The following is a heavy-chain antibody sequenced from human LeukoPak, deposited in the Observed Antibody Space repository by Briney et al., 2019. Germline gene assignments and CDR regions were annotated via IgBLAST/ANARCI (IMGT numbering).Heavy chain of an antibody. CDR3: ARVRSTVTTGPFLDY. D-gene: IGHD4-11*01. J-gene: IGHJ4*02. Sequence: ASVKVSCKASGYTFTGYYMHWVRQAPGQGLEWMGRINPNSGGTNHAQKFQGRVTMTRDTSISTAYMELSRLRSDDTAVYYCARVRSTVTTGPFLDYWGQGTLVTVSS. CDR2: INPNSGGT. CDR1: GYTFTGYY. V-gene: IGHV1-2*06.